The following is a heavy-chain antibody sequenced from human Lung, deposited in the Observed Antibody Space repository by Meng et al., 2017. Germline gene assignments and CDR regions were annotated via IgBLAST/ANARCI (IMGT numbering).Heavy chain of an antibody. D-gene: IGHD4-11*01. CDR3: ARGPTTMAHDFDY. CDR2: INHSGST. CDR1: GGAFSDYY. J-gene: IGHJ4*02. V-gene: IGHV4-34*01. Sequence: QWQLKHGGEGLLKPSGTLSLTWVVSGGAFSDYYWSWIRQPPGKGLEWIGEINHSGSTNYNPSLESRATISVDTSQNNLSLKLGSVTAADSAVYYCARGPTTMAHDFDYWGQGTLVTVSS.